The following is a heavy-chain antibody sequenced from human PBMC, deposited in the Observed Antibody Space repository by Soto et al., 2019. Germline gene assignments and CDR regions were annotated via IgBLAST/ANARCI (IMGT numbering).Heavy chain of an antibody. Sequence: GASVKVSCKASGGTFSSYAISWVRQAPGQGLEWMGGIIPIFGTANYAQKFQGRVTITADESTSTAYMELSSLRSEDTAVYYCASSINAVESALGYCSSTSCPLLVFDYWGQGTLVTVSS. V-gene: IGHV1-69*13. CDR1: GGTFSSYA. J-gene: IGHJ4*02. CDR3: ASSINAVESALGYCSSTSCPLLVFDY. CDR2: IIPIFGTA. D-gene: IGHD2-2*01.